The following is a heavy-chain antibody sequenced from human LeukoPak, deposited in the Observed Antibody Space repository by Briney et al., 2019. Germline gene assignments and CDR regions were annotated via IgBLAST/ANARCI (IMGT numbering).Heavy chain of an antibody. D-gene: IGHD3-10*01. CDR3: ARYGSGSYYRSTPYRY. Sequence: GESLKISCKGSGYSFTSYWIGWVRQMPGKGLEWMGIIYPGDSDTRYSPSFQGQVTIPADKSISTAYLQWSSLKASDTAMYYCARYGSGSYYRSTPYRYWGQGTLVTVSS. CDR2: IYPGDSDT. CDR1: GYSFTSYW. V-gene: IGHV5-51*01. J-gene: IGHJ4*02.